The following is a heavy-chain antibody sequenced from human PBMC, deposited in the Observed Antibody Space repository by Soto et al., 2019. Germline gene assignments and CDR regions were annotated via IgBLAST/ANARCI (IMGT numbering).Heavy chain of an antibody. Sequence: GASVKVSCKASGGTFSSYAISWVRQAPGQGLEWMGGIIPIFGTANYAQKFQGRVTITADESTSTAYMELSSLRSEDTAVYYCARVTISKQQLVPDWFDPWGQGTLVTVSS. CDR3: ARVTISKQQLVPDWFDP. V-gene: IGHV1-69*13. D-gene: IGHD6-13*01. J-gene: IGHJ5*02. CDR1: GGTFSSYA. CDR2: IIPIFGTA.